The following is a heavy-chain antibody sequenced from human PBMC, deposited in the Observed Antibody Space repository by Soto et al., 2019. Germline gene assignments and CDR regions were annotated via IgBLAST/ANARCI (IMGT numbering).Heavy chain of an antibody. CDR1: GFTFSSYA. CDR2: ISYDGSNK. Sequence: PGGSLRLSCAASGFTFSSYAMHWVRQAPGKGLEWVAVISYDGSNKYYADSVKGRFTISRDNSKNTLYLQMNSLRAEDTAVYYCAAGKLGGYYDGSGSSIFDYWGQGTLVTVSS. D-gene: IGHD3-22*01. J-gene: IGHJ4*02. V-gene: IGHV3-30-3*01. CDR3: AAGKLGGYYDGSGSSIFDY.